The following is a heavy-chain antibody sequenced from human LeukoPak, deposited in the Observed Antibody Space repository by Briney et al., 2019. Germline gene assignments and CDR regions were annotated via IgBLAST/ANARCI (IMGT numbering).Heavy chain of an antibody. V-gene: IGHV4-59*08. CDR3: ASMYLKYQLLS. CDR1: GGSISSYY. D-gene: IGHD2-2*01. Sequence: PSETLSLTCTVSGGSISSYYWSWIRQPPGKGLEWIGYIYCSGSTNYNPSLKSRVTISVDTSKNQFSLKLSSVTAADTAVYYCASMYLKYQLLSWGQGTLVTVSS. CDR2: IYCSGST. J-gene: IGHJ4*02.